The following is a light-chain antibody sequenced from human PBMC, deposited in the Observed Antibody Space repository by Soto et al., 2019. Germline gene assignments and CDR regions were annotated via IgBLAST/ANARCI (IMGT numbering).Light chain of an antibody. V-gene: IGLV2-14*01. CDR2: EVT. CDR1: SSDVGGYNY. Sequence: QSALTQPDSVSGSPGQSITISCTGTSSDVGGYNYVSWYQHHPDKAPKLMIYEVTTRPSGISNRFSGSRSGNTASLTISGLQAEDEADYYCSSYTISSTLVVFGGGTKLTVL. CDR3: SSYTISSTLVV. J-gene: IGLJ2*01.